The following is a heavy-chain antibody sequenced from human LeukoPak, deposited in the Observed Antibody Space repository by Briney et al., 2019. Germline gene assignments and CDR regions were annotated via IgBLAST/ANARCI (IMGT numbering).Heavy chain of an antibody. Sequence: PSETLSLTCAVYGGSFSGYYWGWIRQPPGKGLEWIGSIYYSGSTYYNPSLKSRVTISVGTSKNQFSLKLSSVTAADTAVYYCALQYYDFWSGYYFGWFDPWGQGTLVTVSS. D-gene: IGHD3-3*01. CDR3: ALQYYDFWSGYYFGWFDP. CDR2: IYYSGST. CDR1: GGSFSGYY. J-gene: IGHJ5*02. V-gene: IGHV4-39*01.